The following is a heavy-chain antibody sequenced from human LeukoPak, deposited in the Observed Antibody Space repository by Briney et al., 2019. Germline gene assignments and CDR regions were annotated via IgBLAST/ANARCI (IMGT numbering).Heavy chain of an antibody. CDR1: GYSFSSGYY. J-gene: IGHJ4*02. V-gene: IGHV4-38-2*02. CDR3: ARDFTYYDFWSGYYTAKGFDY. D-gene: IGHD3-3*01. CDR2: IYHSGST. Sequence: SETLSLTCSVSGYSFSSGYYWGWIRQPPGKGLEWIGSIYHSGSTYYNPSLKSRVTISVDTSKNQFSLKLSSVTAADTAVYYCARDFTYYDFWSGYYTAKGFDYWGQGTLVTVSS.